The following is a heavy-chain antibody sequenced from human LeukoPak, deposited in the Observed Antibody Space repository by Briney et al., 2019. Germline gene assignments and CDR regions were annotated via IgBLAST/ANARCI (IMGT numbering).Heavy chain of an antibody. V-gene: IGHV3-23*01. CDR1: GFTFRSSA. CDR2: ISETGDTT. Sequence: GGSLRLSCAASGFTFRSSAMTWVRHAPGKRLEWVSTISETGDTTDYADSVKGRFTISRDNSNNTLYLQMNSLRAEDTATYYCAKDRGAARRFDYWGQGTLVTVSS. J-gene: IGHJ4*02. D-gene: IGHD6-6*01. CDR3: AKDRGAARRFDY.